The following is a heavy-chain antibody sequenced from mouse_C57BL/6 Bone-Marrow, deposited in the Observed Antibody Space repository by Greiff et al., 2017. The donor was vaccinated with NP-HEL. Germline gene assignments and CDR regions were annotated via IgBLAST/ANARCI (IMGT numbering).Heavy chain of an antibody. CDR1: GYTFTSYW. V-gene: IGHV1-50*01. D-gene: IGHD2-1*01. CDR2: IDPSDSYT. CDR3: ARDYYCNCGTPGGCDV. Sequence: QVQLQQSGAELVKPGASVKLSCKASGYTFTSYWMQWVKQRPGQGLEWIGEIDPSDSYTNYLQKFKGKATLTVDKSSSTAYMQLSSLTSEDSAVYYYARDYYCNCGTPGGCDVWGTGTTVTVSS. J-gene: IGHJ1*03.